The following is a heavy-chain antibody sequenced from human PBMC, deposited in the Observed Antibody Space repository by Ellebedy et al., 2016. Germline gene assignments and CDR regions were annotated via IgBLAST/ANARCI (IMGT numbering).Heavy chain of an antibody. V-gene: IGHV3-7*01. Sequence: GESLKISXLASNFAFSTYYMSWVREAPGKGLEWVANIKQDGREKYYVDSVKGRFTISRDNAKNSLYLQMDSLRADDTAVYYCARDLVTMALRFYYYGMDVWGQGTTVTVSS. CDR2: IKQDGREK. CDR3: ARDLVTMALRFYYYGMDV. J-gene: IGHJ6*02. D-gene: IGHD3-10*01. CDR1: NFAFSTYY.